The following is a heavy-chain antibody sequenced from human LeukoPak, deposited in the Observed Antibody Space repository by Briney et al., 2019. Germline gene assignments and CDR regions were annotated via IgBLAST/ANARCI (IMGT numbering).Heavy chain of an antibody. J-gene: IGHJ5*02. V-gene: IGHV4-31*03. CDR1: GGSISSGGYY. D-gene: IGHD3-3*01. Sequence: SQTLSLTCTVSGGSISSGGYYWSWIRQHPGKGLEWIGYIYYSGSTYYNPSLKSRVTISVDTSKNQFSLKLSSVTAADTAVYYCARGRIWTGHYTTWFDPWGQGTLVTVSS. CDR2: IYYSGST. CDR3: ARGRIWTGHYTTWFDP.